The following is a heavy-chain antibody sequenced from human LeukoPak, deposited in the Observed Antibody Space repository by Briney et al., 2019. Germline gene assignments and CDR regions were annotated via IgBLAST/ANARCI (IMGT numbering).Heavy chain of an antibody. CDR1: GGSISSYY. J-gene: IGHJ4*02. CDR3: ARDQLAGDFAH. Sequence: PSETLSLTCTVSGGSISSYYWSWIRQPAGKGLEWIGRIYTSGRTNYNPSLKSRVTMSVDTSKNQFSLKLSSVTAADTAVYYGARDQLAGDFAHWGQGTLVTVSS. V-gene: IGHV4-4*07. CDR2: IYTSGRT. D-gene: IGHD4-17*01.